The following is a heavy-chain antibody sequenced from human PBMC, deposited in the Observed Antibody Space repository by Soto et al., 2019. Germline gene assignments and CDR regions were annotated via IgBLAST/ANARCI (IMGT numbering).Heavy chain of an antibody. CDR2: ISYDGSNK. CDR3: ARDSFRITMVRGVTLAPDY. J-gene: IGHJ4*02. Sequence: GGSLRLSCAASGFTFSSYAMHWVRQAPGKGLEWVAVISYDGSNKYYADSVKGRFTISRDNSKNTLYLKMNSLRAEDTAVYYYARDSFRITMVRGVTLAPDYWGQGTLVTVSS. CDR1: GFTFSSYA. V-gene: IGHV3-30-3*01. D-gene: IGHD3-10*01.